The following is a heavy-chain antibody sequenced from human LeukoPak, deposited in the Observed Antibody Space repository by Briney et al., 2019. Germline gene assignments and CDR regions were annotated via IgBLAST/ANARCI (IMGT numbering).Heavy chain of an antibody. CDR1: GFTFSNAW. CDR3: TTDTAYCGGDCYYH. J-gene: IGHJ4*02. Sequence: PGGSLRLSCAASGFTFSNAWMSWVRQAPGKGLEWVGRIKSKTDGGTTDYAAPVKGRFTISRDDSKNTLYLQMNSLKTEDTAVYYCTTDTAYCGGDCYYHWGQGTLVTVS. V-gene: IGHV3-15*01. D-gene: IGHD2-21*01. CDR2: IKSKTDGGTT.